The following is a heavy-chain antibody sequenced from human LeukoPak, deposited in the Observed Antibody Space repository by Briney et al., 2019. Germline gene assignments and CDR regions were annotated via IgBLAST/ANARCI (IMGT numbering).Heavy chain of an antibody. J-gene: IGHJ4*02. CDR1: GFTFSSYA. CDR2: ISYDGSNK. V-gene: IGHV3-30-3*01. D-gene: IGHD3-22*01. CDR3: AREYITMIVVVITRYFDY. Sequence: KSGGSLRLSCAASGFTFSSYAMHWVRQAPGKGLEWVAVISYDGSNKYYADSVKGRFTISRDNSKNTLYLQMNSLRAEDTAVYHCAREYITMIVVVITRYFDYWGQGTLVTVSS.